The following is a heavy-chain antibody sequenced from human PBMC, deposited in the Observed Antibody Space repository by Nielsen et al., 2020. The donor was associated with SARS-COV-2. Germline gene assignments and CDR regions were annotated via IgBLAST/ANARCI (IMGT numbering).Heavy chain of an antibody. D-gene: IGHD2-21*01. J-gene: IGHJ4*02. Sequence: APVKVSCKASGYTFTSYGISWVRQAPGQGLEWMGWISAYNGNTNYAQKLQGRVTMTTDTSTSTAYMELRSLRSDDTAVYYCARIPNFAYYFDYWGQGTLVTVSS. CDR2: ISAYNGNT. CDR3: ARIPNFAYYFDY. V-gene: IGHV1-18*01. CDR1: GYTFTSYG.